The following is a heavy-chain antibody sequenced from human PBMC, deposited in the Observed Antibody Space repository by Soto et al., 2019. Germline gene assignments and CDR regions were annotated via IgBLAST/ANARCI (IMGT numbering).Heavy chain of an antibody. CDR3: ARGRHCSGGSCYSLVFRTFDY. Sequence: SETLSLTCAVYGGSFSGYYWSWIRQPPGNGLEWIGEINHSGSTNYNPSLKSRVTISVDTSKNQFSLKLSSVTAADTAVYYCARGRHCSGGSCYSLVFRTFDYWGQGTLVTVS. J-gene: IGHJ4*02. V-gene: IGHV4-34*01. D-gene: IGHD2-15*01. CDR2: INHSGST. CDR1: GGSFSGYY.